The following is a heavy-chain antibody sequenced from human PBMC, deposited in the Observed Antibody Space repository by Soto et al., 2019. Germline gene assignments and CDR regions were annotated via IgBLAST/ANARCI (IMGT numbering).Heavy chain of an antibody. CDR2: INPYSGDT. V-gene: IGHV1-2*02. J-gene: IGHJ3*02. CDR3: ARGPSHGAFDI. CDR1: GYTFTDYY. Sequence: QVQLAQSGAEVKKPGASVKVSCKASGYTFTDYYIHWWRQAPAQGFEWMGWINPYSGDTRYEEKFQGRATMTRDTSISTTYMELSRLTSDATALYYCARGPSHGAFDIWGQGTVITVSS.